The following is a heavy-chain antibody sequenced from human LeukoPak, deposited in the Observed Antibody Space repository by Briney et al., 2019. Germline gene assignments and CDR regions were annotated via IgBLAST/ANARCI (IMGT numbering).Heavy chain of an antibody. Sequence: GGSLRLSCAASGLTFSSYSMGWVRQAPGKGLEWVSSIRGSGDKTNYGDSVEGRFTISRDNSKNTLSLQMNSLRAEDTALYYCARARGLIDPFEDWGHGILVTVSS. CDR3: ARARGLIDPFED. CDR1: GLTFSSYS. CDR2: IRGSGDKT. V-gene: IGHV3-23*01. J-gene: IGHJ4*01.